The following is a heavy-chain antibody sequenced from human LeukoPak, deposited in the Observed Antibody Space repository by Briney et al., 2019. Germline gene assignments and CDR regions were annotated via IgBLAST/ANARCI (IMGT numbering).Heavy chain of an antibody. V-gene: IGHV3-21*01. CDR1: GFTFSSYS. J-gene: IGHJ6*03. Sequence: GGSLRLSCAASGFTFSSYSMNWVRQAPGKGLEWVSSISSSSSYIYYADSVKGRFTISRDNAKNSLYLQMNSLRAEDTAMYYCARGRGYCSSTSCYKRGYYYYMDVWGKGTTVTVSS. CDR3: ARGRGYCSSTSCYKRGYYYYMDV. CDR2: ISSSSSYI. D-gene: IGHD2-2*02.